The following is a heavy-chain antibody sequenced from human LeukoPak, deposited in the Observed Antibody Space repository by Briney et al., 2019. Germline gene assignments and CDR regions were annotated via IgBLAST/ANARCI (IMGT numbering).Heavy chain of an antibody. V-gene: IGHV1-69*06. CDR1: GGTFSSYA. D-gene: IGHD2-15*01. J-gene: IGHJ4*02. CDR3: ARCDCSGGSCYGPIDY. CDR2: IIPIFGTA. Sequence: ASVKVSCKASGGTFSSYAISWVRQAPGQGLEWMGGIIPIFGTANYAQKFQGRVTITADKSTSTAYMELSSLRSEDTAVYYCARCDCSGGSCYGPIDYWGQGTLVTVSS.